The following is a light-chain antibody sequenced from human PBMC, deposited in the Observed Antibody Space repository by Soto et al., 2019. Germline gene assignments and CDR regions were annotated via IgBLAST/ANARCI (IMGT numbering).Light chain of an antibody. CDR1: QSVSSSS. CDR3: QQYGSSPRYT. Sequence: EIVLTQSPGTLSLSPGERATLSCRASQSVSSSSLAWYQQKPGQAPRLLIYGASGRATGIPDRFSGSGSGTDFTLTISRLEPEDFAVYYCQQYGSSPRYTFGQGTKLEIK. V-gene: IGKV3-20*01. CDR2: GAS. J-gene: IGKJ2*01.